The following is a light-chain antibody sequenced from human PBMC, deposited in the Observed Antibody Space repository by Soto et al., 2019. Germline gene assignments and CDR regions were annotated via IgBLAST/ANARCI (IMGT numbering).Light chain of an antibody. J-gene: IGKJ5*01. CDR2: AAS. CDR1: RDLSGW. CDR3: QQPISFPIT. V-gene: IGKV1D-12*01. Sequence: GGRVTITCRASRDLSGWLAWYQQKPGKAPKLLISAASSLQSGVPSRFSGSGSGTDFTLTIRSLQPEDFATYYCQQPISFPITFGQGTRLEIK.